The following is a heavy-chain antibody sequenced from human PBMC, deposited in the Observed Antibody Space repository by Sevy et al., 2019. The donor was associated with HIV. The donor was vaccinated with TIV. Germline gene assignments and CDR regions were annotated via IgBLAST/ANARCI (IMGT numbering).Heavy chain of an antibody. CDR2: ISAYNGNT. V-gene: IGHV1-18*01. D-gene: IGHD3-10*01. J-gene: IGHJ6*02. CDR1: GYTFTSYG. CDR3: ARDEAITMVRGASKGYYYYYYGMDV. Sequence: ASVKVSCKASGYTFTSYGISWVRQAPGQGLEWMGWISAYNGNTNYAQKLQGRVTMTTDTSTSTAYMELRSLRSDDTAMYYCARDEAITMVRGASKGYYYYYYGMDVWGQGTTVTVSS.